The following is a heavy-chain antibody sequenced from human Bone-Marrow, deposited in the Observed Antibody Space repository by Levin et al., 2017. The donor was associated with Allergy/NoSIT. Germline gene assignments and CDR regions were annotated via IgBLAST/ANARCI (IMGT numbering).Heavy chain of an antibody. Sequence: GGSLRLSCTGSGFSFGDYAMTWVRQAPGKGLEWVALISYDGHYIETADSVKGRFTISRDNSQSSLFLHLSGLTVEDTAVYYCAKDGVGATHNFDHWGQGAQVTVST. J-gene: IGHJ4*02. CDR1: GFSFGDYA. CDR2: ISYDGHYI. CDR3: AKDGVGATHNFDH. V-gene: IGHV3-30-3*02. D-gene: IGHD1-26*01.